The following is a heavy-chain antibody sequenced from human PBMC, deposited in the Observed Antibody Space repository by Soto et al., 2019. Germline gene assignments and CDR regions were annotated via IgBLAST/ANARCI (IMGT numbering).Heavy chain of an antibody. V-gene: IGHV1-69*06. CDR3: AIHGGRYSGGMDY. CDR2: IIPISGTA. Sequence: QVQLVQSGAEVKKPGSSVKVSCKASGGTFSSYSINWVRQAPGQGLEWMGEIIPISGTANYAQKFQGRVTITADKATSTAYMELSSLRYEETGVYYWAIHGGRYSGGMDYWGEGTRVTVSS. D-gene: IGHD1-26*01. J-gene: IGHJ4*02. CDR1: GGTFSSYS.